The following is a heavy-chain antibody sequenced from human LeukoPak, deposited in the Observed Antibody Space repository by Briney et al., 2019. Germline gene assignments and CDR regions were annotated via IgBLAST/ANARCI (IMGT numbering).Heavy chain of an antibody. CDR3: AKKSSSGYSPYDY. CDR1: GFTFSSYA. J-gene: IGHJ4*02. V-gene: IGHV3-23*01. CDR2: ISGSGGST. D-gene: IGHD3-22*01. Sequence: GGSLRLSCAASGFTFSSYAMSWVRQAPGKGLEWVSAISGSGGSTYYADSVKGRFTISRDNSKNTLYLQMNSLRAEVTAVYYCAKKSSSGYSPYDYWGQGTLVTVSS.